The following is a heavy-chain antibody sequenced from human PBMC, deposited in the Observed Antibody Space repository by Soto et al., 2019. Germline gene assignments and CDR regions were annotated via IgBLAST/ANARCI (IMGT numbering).Heavy chain of an antibody. V-gene: IGHV1-8*01. CDR2: MSPHSAST. CDR1: GYTFTNYD. J-gene: IGHJ5*02. Sequence: QVQLVQSGAEVKKPGASVKVSCKTSGYTFTNYDINWVRQAAGQGLEWMGWMSPHSASTGYAQKFQGRVSMTRDTSTDTAYMELSSLTSDDTAVYYCVRNTERVDIVATNPNWFDPWGQGTLVTVSS. CDR3: VRNTERVDIVATNPNWFDP. D-gene: IGHD5-12*01.